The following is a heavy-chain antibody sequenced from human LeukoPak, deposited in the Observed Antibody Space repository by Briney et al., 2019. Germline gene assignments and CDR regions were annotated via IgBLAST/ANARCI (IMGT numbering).Heavy chain of an antibody. V-gene: IGHV1-24*01. Sequence: ASVKVSCKVSGYTLTELSMHWVRQAPGKGLEWMGGFDPEDGETIYAQKFQGRVTMTEDTSTDTAYMELSSLISEDTAVYYCATGLSTGYRAFDIWGQGTMVTVSS. CDR1: GYTLTELS. CDR2: FDPEDGET. J-gene: IGHJ3*02. CDR3: ATGLSTGYRAFDI. D-gene: IGHD3-9*01.